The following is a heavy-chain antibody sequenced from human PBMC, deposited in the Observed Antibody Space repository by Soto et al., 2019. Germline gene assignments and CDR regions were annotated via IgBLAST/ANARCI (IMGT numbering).Heavy chain of an antibody. CDR1: GYTFTSYY. CDR3: ARSRSPKYYYDSSGFNYWFDP. D-gene: IGHD3-22*01. J-gene: IGHJ5*02. V-gene: IGHV1-46*01. Sequence: ASVKVSCKASGYTFTSYYMHWVRQAPGQGLEWMGIINPSGGSTSYAQKFQGRVTMTRDTSTSTVYMELSSLRSEDTAVYYCARSRSPKYYYDSSGFNYWFDPWGQGTLVTVSS. CDR2: INPSGGST.